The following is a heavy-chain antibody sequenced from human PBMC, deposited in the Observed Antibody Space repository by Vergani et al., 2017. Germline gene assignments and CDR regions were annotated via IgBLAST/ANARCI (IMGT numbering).Heavy chain of an antibody. Sequence: QVQLQQWGGGLLKPSETLFLTCTVSGGSISIGSYYWSWIRQPAGKGLEWIGRIYTIGSTNYNPSLKSRVTMSVDTSKNQFSLILSAVTAADTAVYYCARVPAARYYFDYWGQGTLVTVSS. V-gene: IGHV4-61*02. D-gene: IGHD2-2*01. CDR1: GGSISIGSYY. CDR3: ARVPAARYYFDY. CDR2: IYTIGST. J-gene: IGHJ4*02.